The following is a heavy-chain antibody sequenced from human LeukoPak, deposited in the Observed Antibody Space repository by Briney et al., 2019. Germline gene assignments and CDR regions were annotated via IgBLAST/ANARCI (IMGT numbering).Heavy chain of an antibody. CDR2: IRYDGSNK. D-gene: IGHD3-10*01. V-gene: IGHV3-30*02. J-gene: IGHJ4*02. CDR3: AKGPITMVRGVIDY. CDR1: GFTFSSYG. Sequence: GGSLRLSCAASGFTFSSYGMHWVRQAPGKVLEWVAFIRYDGSNKYYADSVKGRFTISRDNSKNTLYLQMNSLRAEDTAVYYCAKGPITMVRGVIDYWGQGTLVTVSS.